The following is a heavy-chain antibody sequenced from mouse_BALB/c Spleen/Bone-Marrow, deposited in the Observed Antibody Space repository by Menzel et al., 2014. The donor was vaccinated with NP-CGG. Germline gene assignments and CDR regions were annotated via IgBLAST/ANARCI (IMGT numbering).Heavy chain of an antibody. CDR1: GYTFTSYT. V-gene: IGHV1-4*01. J-gene: IGHJ4*01. D-gene: IGHD4-1*02. CDR2: ITPNSDHT. CDR3: SRSTFAHVMDY. Sequence: QVQLKESGAELARPGASVKMSCKASGYTFTSYTMHWVKQRPGQGLEWIGYITPNSDHTNYNQKFKDRATLTADKSSSTAYMQLSSLTSEDSAIYYCSRSTFAHVMDYWGQGTSVTVSS.